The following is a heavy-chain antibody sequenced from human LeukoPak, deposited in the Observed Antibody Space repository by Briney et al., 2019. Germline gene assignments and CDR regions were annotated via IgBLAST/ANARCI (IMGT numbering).Heavy chain of an antibody. J-gene: IGHJ4*02. Sequence: ASVKVSCKPSRYTFTGYYMHWVRHAPGQGLEWMGWINPNSGGTNYAQKFQGRVTMTRDTSISTAYMELSRLRSDDTAVYYCARESELVGELRYFDWHTPWYFDYWGQGTLVTVSS. V-gene: IGHV1-2*02. CDR2: INPNSGGT. D-gene: IGHD3-9*01. CDR3: ARESELVGELRYFDWHTPWYFDY. CDR1: RYTFTGYY.